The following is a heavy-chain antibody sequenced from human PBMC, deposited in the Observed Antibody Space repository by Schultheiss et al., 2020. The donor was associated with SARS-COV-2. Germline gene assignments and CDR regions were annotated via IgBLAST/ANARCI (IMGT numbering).Heavy chain of an antibody. CDR1: GFTFSSYA. V-gene: IGHV3-33*08. J-gene: IGHJ4*02. Sequence: GGSLRLSCAASGFTFSSYAMSWVRQAPGKGLEWVAVIWYDGSKKYYADSVKGRFTISKDNSKSTLFLQMNSLRADDTAVYYCARDLESVTLDYWGQGTLVTVSS. D-gene: IGHD5-24*01. CDR2: IWYDGSKK. CDR3: ARDLESVTLDY.